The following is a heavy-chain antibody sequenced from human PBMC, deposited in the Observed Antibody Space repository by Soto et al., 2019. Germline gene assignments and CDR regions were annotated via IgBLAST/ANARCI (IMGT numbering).Heavy chain of an antibody. CDR1: GFSLSNAW. D-gene: IGHD2-2*02. Sequence: EVQLVESGGGLVKPGGSLRLSCAASGFSLSNAWMSWVRQAPGKGLEWVARIRSRPDGGKADYAAHVKVRFTVSRDDSKNTLYLQMHSLKPEDTAVYYCTTDAAGYCSSTTCYTTETWFDPWGQVTLVTVSS. CDR2: IRSRPDGGKA. J-gene: IGHJ5*02. CDR3: TTDAAGYCSSTTCYTTETWFDP. V-gene: IGHV3-15*01.